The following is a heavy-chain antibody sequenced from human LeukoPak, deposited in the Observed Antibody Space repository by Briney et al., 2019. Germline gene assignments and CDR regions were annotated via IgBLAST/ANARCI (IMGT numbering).Heavy chain of an antibody. J-gene: IGHJ6*03. V-gene: IGHV3-23*01. CDR3: AKHSGSYVSYYYYYMDV. CDR2: ISGSGGST. Sequence: GGSLRLSCAASGFTFSSYAMSWVRQAPGKGLEWVSAISGSGGSTYYADSVKGRFTISRDNSKNTLYLQMNSLRAEDTAVYYCAKHSGSYVSYYYYYMDVWGKGTTVTVSS. CDR1: GFTFSSYA. D-gene: IGHD1-26*01.